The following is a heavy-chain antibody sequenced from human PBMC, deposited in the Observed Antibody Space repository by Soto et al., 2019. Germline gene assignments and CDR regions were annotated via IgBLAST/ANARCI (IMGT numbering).Heavy chain of an antibody. CDR1: GFTFTNNT. D-gene: IGHD5-18*01. Sequence: QVQLVESGGGVVQPGTSLRLSCVASGFTFTNNTMHWARQAPGKGLEWVGVISYDGRRKYYADAVRGRFTISRDNSKNTLYLQMSSLRVDDTAVYYCAKGDTPVATHYFGYWGQGTLVTVST. CDR2: ISYDGRRK. V-gene: IGHV3-30*04. CDR3: AKGDTPVATHYFGY. J-gene: IGHJ4*02.